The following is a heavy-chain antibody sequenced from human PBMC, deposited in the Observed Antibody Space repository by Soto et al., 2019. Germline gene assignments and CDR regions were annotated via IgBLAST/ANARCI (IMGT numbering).Heavy chain of an antibody. CDR3: ATMGTPVTGLYYFDY. J-gene: IGHJ4*02. D-gene: IGHD4-17*01. Sequence: PSETLSLTCTVSGGSISSGNYYWIWIRQPPGKGLEWIGFISYSGTTHYSASLRSRVSISVDTSKNQFSLDLSSVTAADTAVYYCATMGTPVTGLYYFDYWGQG. CDR1: GGSISSGNYY. V-gene: IGHV4-30-4*01. CDR2: ISYSGTT.